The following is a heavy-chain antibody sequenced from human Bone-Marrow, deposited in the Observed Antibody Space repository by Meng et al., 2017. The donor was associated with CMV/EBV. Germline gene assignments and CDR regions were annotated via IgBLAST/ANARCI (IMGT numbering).Heavy chain of an antibody. CDR2: INPNSGGT. J-gene: IGHJ6*02. V-gene: IGHV1-2*02. D-gene: IGHD3-3*01. CDR3: ARDSYDFWLGYYPQYGMDV. Sequence: ASVKVSCKASGYTFTGYYMHWVRQAPGQGLEWMGWINPNSGGTNYAQKFQGKVTMTRDTSISTAYMKLSRLRSDDTAVYYCARDSYDFWLGYYPQYGMDVWGQGTTVTVSS. CDR1: GYTFTGYY.